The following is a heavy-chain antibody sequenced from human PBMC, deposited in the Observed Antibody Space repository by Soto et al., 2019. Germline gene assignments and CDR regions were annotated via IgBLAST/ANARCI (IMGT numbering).Heavy chain of an antibody. V-gene: IGHV1-69*06. D-gene: IGHD1-26*01. CDR3: AISWKTVGTTTPFAY. CDR1: GGTFSNYA. J-gene: IGHJ4*02. CDR2: IIPLFGTP. Sequence: QVQLVQSGAEVKKPGSSVKVSCKASGGTFSNYAINWVRQAPGQGLEWMGGIIPLFGTPNYAQKFQGRVKFPAHKSTSTAYMELRSLRSDDTAVYYCAISWKTVGTTTPFAYWGQGTLVTVSS.